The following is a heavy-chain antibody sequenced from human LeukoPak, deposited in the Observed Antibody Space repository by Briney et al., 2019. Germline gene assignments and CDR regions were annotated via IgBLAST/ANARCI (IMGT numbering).Heavy chain of an antibody. V-gene: IGHV1-8*01. D-gene: IGHD3-10*01. J-gene: IGHJ6*02. Sequence: ASVKVSCKASGYTFTSYDINWGRQATGQGGEWRGWMNPTSGNTAYAQQFQGRVTMTRNTSISTAYMELSSLRSEDTAVYYCASAPRSEYYYYYGMDVWGQGTTVTVSS. CDR2: MNPTSGNT. CDR1: GYTFTSYD. CDR3: ASAPRSEYYYYYGMDV.